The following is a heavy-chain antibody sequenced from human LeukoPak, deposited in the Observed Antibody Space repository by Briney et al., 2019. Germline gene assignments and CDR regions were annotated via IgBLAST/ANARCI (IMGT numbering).Heavy chain of an antibody. CDR3: TTGPWYSSSWYWFDP. D-gene: IGHD6-13*01. J-gene: IGHJ5*02. V-gene: IGHV3-15*01. Sequence: PGGSLRLSCAASGFTFSNAWMSWVRQAPGKGLEWVGRIKSKTDGGTTDYAAPVKGRFTISRDDSENTLYLQMNSLKTEDTAVYYCTTGPWYSSSWYWFDPWGQGTLVTVSS. CDR2: IKSKTDGGTT. CDR1: GFTFSNAW.